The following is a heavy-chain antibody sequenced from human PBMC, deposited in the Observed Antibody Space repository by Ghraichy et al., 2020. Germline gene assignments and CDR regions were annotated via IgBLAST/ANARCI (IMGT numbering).Heavy chain of an antibody. CDR2: IYEGEPGA. D-gene: IGHD6-19*01. Sequence: GSLRLSCTVSGYTFSSFWMTWVRQAPGKGLEWMANIYEGEPGAYYVDSVKGRFTISRDNANNSLYLQMSSLRAEDTAVYYCARVCRCGWGSDYWGQGILVSVSS. CDR3: ARVCRCGWGSDY. CDR1: GYTFSSFW. J-gene: IGHJ4*02. V-gene: IGHV3-7*05.